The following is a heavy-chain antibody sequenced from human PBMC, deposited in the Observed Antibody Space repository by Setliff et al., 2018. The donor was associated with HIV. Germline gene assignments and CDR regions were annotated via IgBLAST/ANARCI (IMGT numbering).Heavy chain of an antibody. J-gene: IGHJ4*02. CDR3: ARGYDSSRHGGDY. D-gene: IGHD3-22*01. CDR1: GYPFTSYY. CDR2: INPSGGTA. V-gene: IGHV1-46*01. Sequence: ASVKVSCKASGYPFTSYYVEWVRQAPGQGLEWMGIINPSGGTAEYAQRFQGRVAMTRDTSTSTVYMELRSLRSEDTAVYYCARGYDSSRHGGDYWGQGTLVTVSS.